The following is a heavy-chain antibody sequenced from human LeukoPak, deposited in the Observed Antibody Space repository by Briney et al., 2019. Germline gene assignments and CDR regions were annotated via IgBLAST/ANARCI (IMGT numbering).Heavy chain of an antibody. CDR1: GYSFTSYW. Sequence: EESLKISCKGSGYSFTSYWISWVRQMPGKGLEWMGRIDPSDSYTNYSPSFQGHVTISADKSISTAYLQWSSLKASDTAMYYCARPIGYCSGGSCYSGAFDIWGQGTMVTVSS. CDR3: ARPIGYCSGGSCYSGAFDI. J-gene: IGHJ3*02. V-gene: IGHV5-10-1*01. D-gene: IGHD2-15*01. CDR2: IDPSDSYT.